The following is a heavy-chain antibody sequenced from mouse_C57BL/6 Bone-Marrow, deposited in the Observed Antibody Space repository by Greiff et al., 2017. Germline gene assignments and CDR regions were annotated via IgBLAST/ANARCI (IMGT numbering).Heavy chain of an antibody. J-gene: IGHJ2*01. D-gene: IGHD2-4*01. CDR1: GFTFSNYW. Sequence: EVKLEESGGGLVQPGGSMKLSCVASGFTFSNYWMNWVRQSPEKGLEWVARIRLKSDNYATHYAESVKGRFTISRDDSKSSVYLQMNNLRAEDTGIYYCASMITTREVYFDYWGQGTTLTVSS. V-gene: IGHV6-3*01. CDR2: IRLKSDNYAT. CDR3: ASMITTREVYFDY.